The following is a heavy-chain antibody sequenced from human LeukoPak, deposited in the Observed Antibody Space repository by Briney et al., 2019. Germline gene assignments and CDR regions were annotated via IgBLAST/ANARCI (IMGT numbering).Heavy chain of an antibody. Sequence: GGSLRLSCAASGFTFSSYSMNWVRQAPGKGLEWVSSISSSSSYIYYADSVKRRFNISRDNAKNSLYLQMNSLRAEDTAVYYCARGGQLSDYWGQGTLVTVSS. J-gene: IGHJ4*02. V-gene: IGHV3-21*01. D-gene: IGHD5-18*01. CDR2: ISSSSSYI. CDR1: GFTFSSYS. CDR3: ARGGQLSDY.